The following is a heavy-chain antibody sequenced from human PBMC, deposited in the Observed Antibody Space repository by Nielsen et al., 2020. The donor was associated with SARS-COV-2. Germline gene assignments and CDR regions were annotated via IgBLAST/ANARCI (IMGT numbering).Heavy chain of an antibody. J-gene: IGHJ6*02. Sequence: SETLSLTCTVSGGSISSYYWSWIRQPAGKGLEWIGRIYTSGRTNYNPSLKSRVTMSVDTSKNQFSLKLSSVTAADTAVYYCARDQVVVVAAKYYYYYYGMDVWGQGTTVTVSS. CDR1: GGSISSYY. V-gene: IGHV4-4*07. D-gene: IGHD2-15*01. CDR2: IYTSGRT. CDR3: ARDQVVVVAAKYYYYYYGMDV.